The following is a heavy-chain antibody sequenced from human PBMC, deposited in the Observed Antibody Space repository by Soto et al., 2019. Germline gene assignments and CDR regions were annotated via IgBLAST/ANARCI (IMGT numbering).Heavy chain of an antibody. J-gene: IGHJ4*02. D-gene: IGHD3-10*01. CDR1: WGTSSGYG. CDR3: ARYQMLARGRTFQY. Sequence: SEPLSLTYTVAWGTSSGYGWSWIRQPPGKGLEWIGYIHYSGDINYNPSLKSRVTMSMDTSQSQFSLKLSSVTAADTAIYYCARYQMLARGRTFQYWGQGTQVTSPQ. V-gene: IGHV4-59*08. CDR2: IHYSGDI.